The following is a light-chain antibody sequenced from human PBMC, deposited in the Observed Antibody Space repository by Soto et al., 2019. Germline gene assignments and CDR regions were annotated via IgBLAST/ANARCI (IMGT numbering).Light chain of an antibody. CDR1: QSVGIN. CDR2: DAS. Sequence: EIVVAQSPATLSVSPGERATLSCWASQSVGINLAWYQQKPGQAPRLLICDASTRATGIPDRFRGSGSGTDFTLTISSLQSEDFAVYFCQQYDNWPPAYTFGQGTKLEIK. J-gene: IGKJ2*01. V-gene: IGKV3-15*01. CDR3: QQYDNWPPAYT.